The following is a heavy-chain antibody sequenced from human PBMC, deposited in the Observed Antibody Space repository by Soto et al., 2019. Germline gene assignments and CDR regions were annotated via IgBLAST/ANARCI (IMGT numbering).Heavy chain of an antibody. CDR1: GYSFTSYW. Sequence: GESLNISCKGSGYSFTSYWFSWLRQMPGKGLEWMGRMDPSDSYTNYSPSFQSHVTISGDKSISTAYLQWSSLKASDAAMYYCAGLRFYGDSVSRYYYGMDVWGQGTTVTVSS. V-gene: IGHV5-10-1*01. D-gene: IGHD4-17*01. J-gene: IGHJ6*02. CDR2: MDPSDSYT. CDR3: AGLRFYGDSVSRYYYGMDV.